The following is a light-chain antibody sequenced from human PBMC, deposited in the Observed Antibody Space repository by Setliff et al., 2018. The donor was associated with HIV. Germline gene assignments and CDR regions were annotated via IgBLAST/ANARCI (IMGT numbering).Light chain of an antibody. Sequence: QSALAQPASVSGSPGQSITISCTGTSSDVGGYNHVSWYQQHPGKAPKLIIYEVRNRPSGVSNRFSGSKSGNTASLTISGLQAEGEADYYCSSYASTNTLPFGTGTKGTVL. CDR3: SSYASTNTLP. CDR2: EVR. V-gene: IGLV2-14*01. J-gene: IGLJ1*01. CDR1: SSDVGGYNH.